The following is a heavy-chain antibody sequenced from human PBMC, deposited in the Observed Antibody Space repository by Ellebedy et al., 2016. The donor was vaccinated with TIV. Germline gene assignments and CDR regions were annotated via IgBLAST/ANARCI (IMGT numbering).Heavy chain of an antibody. J-gene: IGHJ4*02. CDR3: ATQWELYD. D-gene: IGHD1-26*01. CDR2: IGLSDTTT. Sequence: PGGSLRLSCAASGFTFSSYAMNWVRQAPGKGLEWVSGIGLSDTTTYYSDSVKGRFTISRDNSKNTVYLQMNSLRDEDTAVYYCATQWELYDWGQGTPVTVSS. CDR1: GFTFSSYA. V-gene: IGHV3-23*01.